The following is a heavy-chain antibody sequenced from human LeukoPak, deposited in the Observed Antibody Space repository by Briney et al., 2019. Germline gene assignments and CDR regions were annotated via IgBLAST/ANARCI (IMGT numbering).Heavy chain of an antibody. J-gene: IGHJ3*02. V-gene: IGHV1-69*13. CDR1: GGTFSSYA. CDR3: ARSYYYGSGSPFDI. D-gene: IGHD3-10*01. CDR2: IIPIFGTA. Sequence: SVKVSCKASGGTFSSYAISWVRQAPGQGLEWMGGIIPIFGTANYAQKFQGRVTITADESTSTAYMELSSLRSEDTAVYYCARSYYYGSGSPFDIWGQGTMVTVSS.